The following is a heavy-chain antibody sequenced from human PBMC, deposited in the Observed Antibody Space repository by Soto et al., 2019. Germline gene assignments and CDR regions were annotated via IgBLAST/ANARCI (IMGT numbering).Heavy chain of an antibody. CDR3: AKDSGYNYGYFRWFDP. D-gene: IGHD5-18*01. CDR1: GSSMTTYY. V-gene: IGHV4-59*01. Sequence: PSETLSLTCSVSGSSMTTYYWHWIRQPPGKGLEWIGNIHYSGTTNYNPSLKSRVTISVDTSKNQFSLKLSSVTAADTAVYYCAKDSGYNYGYFRWFDPWGQGTLVTVSS. CDR2: IHYSGTT. J-gene: IGHJ5*02.